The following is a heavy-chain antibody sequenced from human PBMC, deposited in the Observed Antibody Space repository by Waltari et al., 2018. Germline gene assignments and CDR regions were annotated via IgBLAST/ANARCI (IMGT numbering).Heavy chain of an antibody. CDR1: GGSISSSSYY. CDR3: ARGRAAAGPDY. CDR2: IYYSGST. V-gene: IGHV4-39*01. Sequence: QLQLQESGPGLVKPSETLSLTCTVSGGSISSSSYYWGWIRQPPGKGREWIGSIYYSGSTYYNPSLKSRVTISVDTSKNQFSLKLSSVTAADTAVYYCARGRAAAGPDYWGQGTLVTVSS. J-gene: IGHJ4*02. D-gene: IGHD6-13*01.